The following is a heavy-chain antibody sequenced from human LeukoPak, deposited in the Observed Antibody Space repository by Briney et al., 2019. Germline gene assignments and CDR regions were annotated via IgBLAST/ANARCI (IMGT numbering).Heavy chain of an antibody. CDR1: GGSISSYY. V-gene: IGHV4-4*07. D-gene: IGHD6-13*01. CDR3: ARDPAFSRVDAFDI. Sequence: KPSETLSLTCTVSGGSISSYYWSWIRQPAGKGLEWIGRIYTSGSTNYNPSLKSRVTMSVDTSKNQFSLKPSSVTAADTAVYYCARDPAFSRVDAFDIWGQGTMVTVSS. CDR2: IYTSGST. J-gene: IGHJ3*02.